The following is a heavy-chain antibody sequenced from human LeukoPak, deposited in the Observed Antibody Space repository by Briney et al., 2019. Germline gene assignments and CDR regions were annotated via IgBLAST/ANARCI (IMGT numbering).Heavy chain of an antibody. CDR1: GGSISSYY. D-gene: IGHD1-26*01. V-gene: IGHV4-4*07. CDR2: IYTSGST. CDR3: ARVSGSYSYYYYYMDV. J-gene: IGHJ6*03. Sequence: PSETLSLTCTVSGGSISSYYWSWIRQPAGKGLEWIGRIYTSGSTNYNPSLKSRVTMSVDTSKNQFSLKLSSVTAADTAVYYCARVSGSYSYYYYYMDVWGKGTTVTVSS.